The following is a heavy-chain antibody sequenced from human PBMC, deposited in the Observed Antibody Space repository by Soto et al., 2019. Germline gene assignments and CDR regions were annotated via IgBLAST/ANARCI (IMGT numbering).Heavy chain of an antibody. J-gene: IGHJ4*02. V-gene: IGHV3-23*01. CDR1: GFTFSSYA. Sequence: PGGSLRLSCAASGFTFSSYAMSWVRQAPGKGLEWISAISGSGGSTYYADSVKGRFTISRDNSKNTLYLQMNSLRAEDTAVYYCEKDRVRGWYYYWGQGTLVTVSS. CDR2: ISGSGGST. D-gene: IGHD6-19*01. CDR3: EKDRVRGWYYY.